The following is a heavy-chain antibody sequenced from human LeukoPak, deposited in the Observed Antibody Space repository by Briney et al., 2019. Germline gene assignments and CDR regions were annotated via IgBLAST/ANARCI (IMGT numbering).Heavy chain of an antibody. D-gene: IGHD3-22*01. CDR1: GFTFNIYS. CDR2: ISSSSSYI. J-gene: IGHJ4*02. V-gene: IGHV3-21*01. Sequence: PGGSLRLSCAASGFTFNIYSMNWVRQAPGKGLEWVSSISSSSSYIYYADSEKGRFTISRDNAKNSPYLQMNSLRVEDTAVYYCVKDSYYDSSGELDYWGQGTLVTVSS. CDR3: VKDSYYDSSGELDY.